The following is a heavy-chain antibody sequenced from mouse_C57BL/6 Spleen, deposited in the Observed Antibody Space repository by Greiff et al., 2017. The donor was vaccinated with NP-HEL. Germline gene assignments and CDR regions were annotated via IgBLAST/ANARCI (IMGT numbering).Heavy chain of an antibody. Sequence: EVKLQESGPGLVKPSQSLSLTCSVTGYSITSGYYWNWIRQFPGNKLEWMGYISYDGSNNYNPSFKNRIAITRDTSKNQLFLKLNSVTTEDTATYYCAREGPHYRGRYAMDYWGQGTSVTVSS. V-gene: IGHV3-6*01. CDR2: ISYDGSN. CDR1: GYSITSGYY. J-gene: IGHJ4*01. D-gene: IGHD2-14*01. CDR3: AREGPHYRGRYAMDY.